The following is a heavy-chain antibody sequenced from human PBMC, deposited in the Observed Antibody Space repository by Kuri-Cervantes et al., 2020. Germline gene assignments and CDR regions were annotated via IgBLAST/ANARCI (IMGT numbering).Heavy chain of an antibody. CDR3: ARIARELDS. Sequence: GSLRLSCTVSGGAISSYYWSWIRQSPGKELEWIGYVYYSGNTNYNPSLKSRVSMSVDTSKNQFSLNLNSVTAADTAVYYCARIARELDSWGQGILVTVSS. D-gene: IGHD1-26*01. CDR2: VYYSGNT. CDR1: GGAISSYY. V-gene: IGHV4-59*01. J-gene: IGHJ4*02.